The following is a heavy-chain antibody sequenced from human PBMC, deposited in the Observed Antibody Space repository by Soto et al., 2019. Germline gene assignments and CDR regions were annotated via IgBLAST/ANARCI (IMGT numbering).Heavy chain of an antibody. CDR1: GFTFSSYS. V-gene: IGHV3-21*01. J-gene: IGHJ3*02. Sequence: PGGSLRLSCAASGFTFSSYSMNWVRQAPGKGLEWVSSISSSSYIHYADSVKGRFTISRDNAKNSLYLQMNSLRAEDTAVYYCAREFSGSYYGPDDAFDIWGQGTMVTVSS. D-gene: IGHD1-26*01. CDR2: ISSSSYI. CDR3: AREFSGSYYGPDDAFDI.